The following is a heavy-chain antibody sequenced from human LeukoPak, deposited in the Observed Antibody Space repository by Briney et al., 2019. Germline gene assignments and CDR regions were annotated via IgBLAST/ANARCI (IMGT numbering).Heavy chain of an antibody. V-gene: IGHV3-23*01. D-gene: IGHD3-22*01. CDR2: ISGSGGST. J-gene: IGHJ4*02. CDR3: AKGQGYYDSSGYLDY. CDR1: GFTFSSYA. Sequence: GGSLRLSCAASGFTFSSYAMSWVRQAPGKGLEWVSAISGSGGSTYYADSVKGRFTISRDNSKNTLYLQMNSLRAEDTAVYYCAKGQGYYDSSGYLDYWGQGTLVTVSS.